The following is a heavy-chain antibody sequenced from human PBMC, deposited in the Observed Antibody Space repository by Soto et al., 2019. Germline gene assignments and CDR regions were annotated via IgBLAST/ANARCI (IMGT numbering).Heavy chain of an antibody. D-gene: IGHD3-3*01. CDR3: ARDGYDFWSGYYHFDY. V-gene: IGHV1-46*01. CDR2: INPSGGST. Sequence: ASVKVSCKASGYTFTSYYMHWVRQAPGQGLEWMGIINPSGGSTSYAQKFQGRVTMTRDTSTSTVYMELSSLRSEDTAVYYCARDGYDFWSGYYHFDYWGQGTLVTVSS. CDR1: GYTFTSYY. J-gene: IGHJ4*02.